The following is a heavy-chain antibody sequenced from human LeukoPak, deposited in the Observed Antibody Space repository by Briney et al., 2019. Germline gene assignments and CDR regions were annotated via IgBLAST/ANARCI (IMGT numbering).Heavy chain of an antibody. CDR1: GGTFSSYA. Sequence: ASVKVSCKASGGTFSSYAISWVRQAPGQGLEWMGRIIPIFSIANYAQKFQGRVTITADKSTSTAYMELSSLRSEDTAVYYCASVPSYCSSTSCYTSYYYYGMDVWGQGTTVTVSS. J-gene: IGHJ6*02. D-gene: IGHD2-2*02. CDR3: ASVPSYCSSTSCYTSYYYYGMDV. CDR2: IIPIFSIA. V-gene: IGHV1-69*04.